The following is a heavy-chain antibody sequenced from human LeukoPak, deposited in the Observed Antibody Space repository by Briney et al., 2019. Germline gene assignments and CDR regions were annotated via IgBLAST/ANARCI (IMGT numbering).Heavy chain of an antibody. J-gene: IGHJ4*02. CDR1: AFTFNNYW. V-gene: IGHV3-23*01. CDR3: VSPGYDY. D-gene: IGHD6-13*01. CDR2: ISDSGDST. Sequence: PGGSLRLSCVASAFTFNNYWMHWVRQAPGKGLAWVSSISDSGDSTYYADSVKGRFTISRDNSKNTLYLQMNSLRGEDTAVYYCVSPGYDYWGQGTLVSVSS.